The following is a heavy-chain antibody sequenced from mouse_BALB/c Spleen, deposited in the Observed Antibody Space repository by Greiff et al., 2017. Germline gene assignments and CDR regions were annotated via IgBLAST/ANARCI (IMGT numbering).Heavy chain of an antibody. CDR2: IWGGGST. D-gene: IGHD4-1*01. Sequence: VHLVESGPGLVAPSQSLSITCTVSGFSLSRYSVHWVRQPPGKGLEWLGMIWGGGSTDYNSALKSRLSISKDNSKSQVFLKMNSLQTDDTAMYYCARRPNWGLGWYFDVWGAGTTVTVSS. CDR3: ARRPNWGLGWYFDV. CDR1: GFSLSRYS. V-gene: IGHV2-6-4*01. J-gene: IGHJ1*01.